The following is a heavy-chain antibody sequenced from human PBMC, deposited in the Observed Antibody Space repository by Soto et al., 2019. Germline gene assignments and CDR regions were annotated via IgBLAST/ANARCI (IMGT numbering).Heavy chain of an antibody. CDR3: ARVILDIVVVVVAATTFDY. V-gene: IGHV1-8*01. D-gene: IGHD2-15*01. J-gene: IGHJ4*02. CDR2: MNPNSGNT. CDR1: GYTFTSYD. Sequence: ASVKVSCKASGYTFTSYDINWVRQATGQGLEWMGWMNPNSGNTGYAQKFQGRVTMTRNTSISTAYMELNSLRSEDTAVYYCARVILDIVVVVVAATTFDYWGQGTLVTVSS.